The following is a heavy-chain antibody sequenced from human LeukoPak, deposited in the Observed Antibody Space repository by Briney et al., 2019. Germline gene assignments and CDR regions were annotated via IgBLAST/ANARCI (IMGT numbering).Heavy chain of an antibody. V-gene: IGHV1-2*02. Sequence: GASVKVSCKASGYTFTGYYMHWVRQAPGQGLEWMGWINPNSGGTNYAQKFQGRVTMTRDTSISTAYMELSSLRSEDTAVYYCARDRKKNWFDPWGQGTLVTVSS. CDR2: INPNSGGT. CDR3: ARDRKKNWFDP. J-gene: IGHJ5*02. CDR1: GYTFTGYY.